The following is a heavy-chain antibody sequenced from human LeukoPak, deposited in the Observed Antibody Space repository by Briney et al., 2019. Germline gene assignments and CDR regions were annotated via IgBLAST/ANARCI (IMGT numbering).Heavy chain of an antibody. CDR1: GYTFTTYG. J-gene: IGHJ5*02. D-gene: IGHD3-9*01. V-gene: IGHV1-18*01. CDR3: ARATYFDILTGYYKGFYFDP. CDR2: ITTYNGDT. Sequence: GASVKVSCKASGYTFTTYGLSWVRQAPGQGLEWMGWITTYNGDTDYAQKLQGRVTMTTDTSTSTAYMELRSLRSDDTAVYYCARATYFDILTGYYKGFYFDPWGQGTLVTVSS.